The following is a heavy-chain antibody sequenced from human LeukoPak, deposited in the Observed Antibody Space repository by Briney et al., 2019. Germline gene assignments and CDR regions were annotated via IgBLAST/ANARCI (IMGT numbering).Heavy chain of an antibody. J-gene: IGHJ3*02. Sequence: GGSLRLSCAASGFTFSSYAMTWVRQAPGKGLEWVSVISGRGGSTYYADSVKGRFTISRYNSKNTLYLQMNSLRAEDTAVYYCARDFCSGGSCYPDAFDIWGQGTMVTVSS. D-gene: IGHD2-15*01. V-gene: IGHV3-23*01. CDR1: GFTFSSYA. CDR3: ARDFCSGGSCYPDAFDI. CDR2: ISGRGGST.